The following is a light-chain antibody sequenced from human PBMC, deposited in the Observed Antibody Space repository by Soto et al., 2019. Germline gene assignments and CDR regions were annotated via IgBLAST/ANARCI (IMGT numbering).Light chain of an antibody. J-gene: IGKJ1*01. Sequence: EIVLTQSPATLSLSPGEIATLSFRAGQSVSSYLAWYQQKPGQAPRLLIYDASNRATGIPARFSGSGSGTDFTLTISSLEPEDFAVYYCQQRSNWWTFGQGTKVDIK. V-gene: IGKV3-11*01. CDR1: QSVSSY. CDR3: QQRSNWWT. CDR2: DAS.